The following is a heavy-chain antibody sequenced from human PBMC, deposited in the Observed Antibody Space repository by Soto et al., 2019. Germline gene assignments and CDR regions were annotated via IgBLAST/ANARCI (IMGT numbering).Heavy chain of an antibody. CDR1: GFTFSSYA. CDR2: ISGSGGST. Sequence: PGGSLRLSCAASGFTFSSYAMSWVRQAPGKGLEWVSAISGSGGSTYYADSVKGRFTISKDNSKNTLYLQMNSLRAEDTAVYYCAKGFTAISSTYLDYWGPGTFVTVSS. CDR3: AKGFTAISSTYLDY. D-gene: IGHD2-21*02. V-gene: IGHV3-23*01. J-gene: IGHJ4*02.